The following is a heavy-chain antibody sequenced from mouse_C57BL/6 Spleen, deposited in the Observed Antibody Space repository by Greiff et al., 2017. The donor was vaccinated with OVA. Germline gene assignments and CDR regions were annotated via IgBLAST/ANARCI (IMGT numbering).Heavy chain of an antibody. CDR2: INPNNGGT. J-gene: IGHJ3*01. V-gene: IGHV1-26*01. CDR3: ARSHYGSSWLAY. Sequence: VQLQQSGPELVKPGASVKISCKASGYTFTDYYMNWVKQSHGKSLEWIGDINPNNGGTSYNQKFKGKATLTVDKSSSTAYMELRSLTSEDSAVYYCARSHYGSSWLAYWGQGTLVTVSA. D-gene: IGHD1-1*01. CDR1: GYTFTDYY.